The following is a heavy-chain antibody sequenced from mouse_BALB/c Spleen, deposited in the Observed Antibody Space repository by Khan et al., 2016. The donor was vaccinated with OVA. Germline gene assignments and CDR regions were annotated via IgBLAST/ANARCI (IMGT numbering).Heavy chain of an antibody. CDR2: MNTYTGEP. D-gene: IGHD6-1*01. V-gene: IGHV9-3-1*01. CDR1: GYTFKDYV. CDR3: VRCHGGY. Sequence: QIQLVQSGPELKQPGETVKISCKAFGYTFKDYVMNWVKQSPGEGLKWMGWMNTYTGEPTYADDFEGRFAISLETAANTAYLQISSLKDEETATYVWVRCHGGYWGQGTALTVSS. J-gene: IGHJ2*01.